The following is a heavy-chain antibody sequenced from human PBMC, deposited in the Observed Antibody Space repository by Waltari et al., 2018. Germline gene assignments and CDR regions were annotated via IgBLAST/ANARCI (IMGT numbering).Heavy chain of an antibody. D-gene: IGHD3-22*01. CDR1: GGSISSSSSH. CDR2: ILYSGST. V-gene: IGHV4-39*07. Sequence: QLQLQESGPGLVKPSETLSLTCTVSGGSISSSSSHWVWIRQPPGEGLDWIGMILYSGSTHYNPYLKSRVTISVDTSKNQIYLKLTSVTAADTAVHYCARNYYDGSGYFYWGQGTLVTVSS. J-gene: IGHJ4*02. CDR3: ARNYYDGSGYFY.